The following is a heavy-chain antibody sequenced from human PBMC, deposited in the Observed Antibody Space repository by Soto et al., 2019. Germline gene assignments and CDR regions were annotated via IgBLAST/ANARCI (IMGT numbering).Heavy chain of an antibody. CDR3: AHRRGGPPNV. Sequence: QITLKESGPTLMKPTQTLTLTCTLSGVSLTSTGVGVDWIRQPPGKALEWLALIYWDDHIHYSPSLKNRLTITKDISKNQVVLTLTNMDPVDTATYFFAHRRGGPPNVWGQGSLVTVSS. D-gene: IGHD2-8*01. V-gene: IGHV2-5*02. CDR2: IYWDDHI. J-gene: IGHJ4*02. CDR1: GVSLTSTGVG.